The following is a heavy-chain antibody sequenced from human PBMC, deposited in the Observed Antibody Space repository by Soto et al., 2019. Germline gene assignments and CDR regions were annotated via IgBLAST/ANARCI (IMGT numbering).Heavy chain of an antibody. J-gene: IGHJ6*02. CDR1: GYTFTNYD. D-gene: IGHD3-10*01. CDR3: ARAESAVCTILWFGDCCMDF. CDR2: MNPNSGNT. Sequence: ASVKVSCKASGYTFTNYDINWVRQATGQGLEWMGWMNPNSGNTGYAQKFQGRVTMTRNTSISTAYMELSSLRSEDTAVYYCARAESAVCTILWFGDCCMDFWGQGTTLTVS. V-gene: IGHV1-8*01.